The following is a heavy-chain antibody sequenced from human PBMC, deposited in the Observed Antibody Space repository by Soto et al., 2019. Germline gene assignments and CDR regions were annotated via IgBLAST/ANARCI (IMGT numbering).Heavy chain of an antibody. Sequence: ASVKVSCKASGYTFTGYYMHWVRQAPGQGLEWMGWINPNSGGTNYAQKFQGRVTMTRDTSISTAYMELSRLRSDDTAVYYCAREEGDGYNRYYYGMDVWGQGTVVTVS. CDR3: AREEGDGYNRYYYGMDV. J-gene: IGHJ6*02. D-gene: IGHD5-12*01. CDR1: GYTFTGYY. CDR2: INPNSGGT. V-gene: IGHV1-2*02.